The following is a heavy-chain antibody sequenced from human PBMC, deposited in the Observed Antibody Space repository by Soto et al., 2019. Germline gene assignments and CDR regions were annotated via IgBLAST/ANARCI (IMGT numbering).Heavy chain of an antibody. J-gene: IGHJ4*02. CDR2: TYYRSKWYN. V-gene: IGHV6-1*01. CDR1: GDSVSSNTAA. Sequence: SQTLSLTCAISGDSVSSNTAAWNWIRQSPSRGLEWLGRTYYRSKWYNDYAVSVKSRITINPDTSKNQFSLQLNSLTPEDTAVYYCAREALPYYDFWSGSLSFDWWGPGTLVTV. D-gene: IGHD3-3*01. CDR3: AREALPYYDFWSGSLSFDW.